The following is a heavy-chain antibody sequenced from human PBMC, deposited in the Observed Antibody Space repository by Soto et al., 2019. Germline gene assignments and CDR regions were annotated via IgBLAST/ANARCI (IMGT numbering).Heavy chain of an antibody. V-gene: IGHV1-18*01. CDR1: GYTFTSYG. J-gene: IGHJ6*01. CDR3: ARVLIVDPPEVDV. D-gene: IGHD3-22*01. Sequence: QVQLVQSGAEVKKPGASVKVSCKASGYTFTSYGINWVRQAPGQGLGWMGWISAYNGNTNYEQELQGRVNMTTDTSTSTAYMDLRSLRSDDTAGYYCARVLIVDPPEVDVWGQGNTVTVSS. CDR2: ISAYNGNT.